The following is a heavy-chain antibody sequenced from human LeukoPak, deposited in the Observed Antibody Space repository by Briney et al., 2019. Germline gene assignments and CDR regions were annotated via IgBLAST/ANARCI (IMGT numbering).Heavy chain of an antibody. J-gene: IGHJ4*02. V-gene: IGHV1-2*04. CDR3: ALNRRGIAAAGTDGDYYFDY. D-gene: IGHD6-13*01. Sequence: ASVKVSCKASGYTFTGYYMHWVRQAPGQGLEWMGWINPNSGGTNYAQKFQGWVTMTRDTPISTAYMEVSRLRSDDTAVYYCALNRRGIAAAGTDGDYYFDYWGQGTLVTVSS. CDR1: GYTFTGYY. CDR2: INPNSGGT.